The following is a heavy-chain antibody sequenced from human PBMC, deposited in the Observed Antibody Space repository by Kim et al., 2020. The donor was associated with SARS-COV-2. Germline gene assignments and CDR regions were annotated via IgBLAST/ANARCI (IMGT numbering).Heavy chain of an antibody. Sequence: GGSLRLSCAASGLTVSNSYMTWVRQAPGKGLECVSIIYGGGATDYADSVKGRFTISRDNSKNTLYLQINSLKAEDTAVYYCTRGRGWFDPWGQGTLVTVSS. CDR1: GLTVSNSY. CDR2: IYGGGAT. V-gene: IGHV3-53*01. J-gene: IGHJ5*02. CDR3: TRGRGWFDP.